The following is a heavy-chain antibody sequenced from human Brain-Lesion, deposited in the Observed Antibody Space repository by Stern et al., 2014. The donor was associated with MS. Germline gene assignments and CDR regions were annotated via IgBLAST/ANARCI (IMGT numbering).Heavy chain of an antibody. CDR1: GYTFTNFA. J-gene: IGHJ6*03. D-gene: IGHD3-16*01. CDR3: ARLGGLYYYYYYMEF. Sequence: QVQLVESGTEVKKPGASLKVSCKASGYTFTNFAISWVRQAPGQGLEWMGWISPYNGNTNYAQKFQGRVTMTTDTSTSTAYMELRSLRSDDTAVYYCARLGGLYYYYYYMEFWGKGTTVTVSS. CDR2: ISPYNGNT. V-gene: IGHV1-18*01.